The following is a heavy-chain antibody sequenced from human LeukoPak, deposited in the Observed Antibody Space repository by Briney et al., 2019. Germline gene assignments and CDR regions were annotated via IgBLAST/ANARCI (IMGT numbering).Heavy chain of an antibody. CDR1: GFTFSDYS. V-gene: IGHV3-21*01. CDR2: ISSGSSYI. J-gene: IGHJ4*02. CDR3: ARADYSSGCDY. D-gene: IGHD6-19*01. Sequence: GGSLRLSCAGSGFTFSDYSMNWVRQAPGKGLEWVSSISSGSSYIHYADSVKGRFTISRDNAKNSLSLQMDSLRAEDSAVYYCARADYSSGCDYWGQGTLVTVSS.